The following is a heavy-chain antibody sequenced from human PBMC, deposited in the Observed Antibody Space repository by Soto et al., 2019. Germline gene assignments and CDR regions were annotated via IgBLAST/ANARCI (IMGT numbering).Heavy chain of an antibody. CDR3: ARDKDRLQLGGNYYFILDV. Sequence: QVQLVQSGAEVKKPGSSVKVSCKASGGTFRTSAISWVRQAPGQGLEWVGCIMPVFRRPKYAQNFQDRVTITAHESTSTAYMELNSLRSDDTAVYYCARDKDRLQLGGNYYFILDVWGQGTAVTVSS. CDR1: GGTFRTSA. J-gene: IGHJ6*02. V-gene: IGHV1-69*12. D-gene: IGHD1-1*01. CDR2: IMPVFRRP.